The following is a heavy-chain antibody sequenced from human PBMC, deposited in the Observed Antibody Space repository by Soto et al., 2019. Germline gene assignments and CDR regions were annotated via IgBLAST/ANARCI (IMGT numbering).Heavy chain of an antibody. CDR3: ARKDKSGYFNWFDP. D-gene: IGHD3-22*01. CDR2: IFPSDSDT. V-gene: IGHV5-51*01. CDR1: GYKFTSSW. Sequence: GESLKISCRTSGYKFTSSWIAWVRQMPGKGLEWMGIIFPSDSDTRYSPSFQGQVTISADRSTSTVFLQWASLKASDTAVYFCARKDKSGYFNWFDPWGQGTVVTVYS. J-gene: IGHJ5*02.